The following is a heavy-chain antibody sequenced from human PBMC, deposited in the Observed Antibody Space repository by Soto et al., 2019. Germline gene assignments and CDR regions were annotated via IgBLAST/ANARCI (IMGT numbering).Heavy chain of an antibody. CDR3: AKLPIEGLRYFDWLLSTY. V-gene: IGHV3-23*01. CDR1: GFTFISYA. J-gene: IGHJ4*02. Sequence: PGGSLRLSCAASGFTFISYAMSWVRQAPGKGLEWVSAISGSGGSTYYADSVKGRFTISRDNSKSTLYLQMNSLRAEDTAVYYCAKLPIEGLRYFDWLLSTYWGQGTLVTV. D-gene: IGHD3-9*01. CDR2: ISGSGGST.